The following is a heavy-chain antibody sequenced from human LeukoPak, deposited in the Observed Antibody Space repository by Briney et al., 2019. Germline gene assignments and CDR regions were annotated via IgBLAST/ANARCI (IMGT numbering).Heavy chain of an antibody. CDR1: GFTVSSNY. Sequence: PGGSLRLSCAASGFTVSSNYMSWVRQAPGKGLEWVSVIYSGGSTYYADSVKGRFTISRDNSKNTLYLQMNSLRAEDTAVYYCARAKPQITMIVVVGAFDIWGQGTMVTVSS. J-gene: IGHJ3*02. V-gene: IGHV3-66*01. CDR3: ARAKPQITMIVVVGAFDI. D-gene: IGHD3-22*01. CDR2: IYSGGST.